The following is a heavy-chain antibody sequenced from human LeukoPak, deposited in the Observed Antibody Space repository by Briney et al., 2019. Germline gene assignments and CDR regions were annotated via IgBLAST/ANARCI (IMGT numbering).Heavy chain of an antibody. J-gene: IGHJ4*02. Sequence: SVKVSCKASGGTFSSYAISWVRQAPGQGLEWMGRIIPIFGTANYAQKFQGRVTITTDESTSTAYMELSSLRSEDAAVYHCAREGDGYRYDYWGQGTLVTVSS. V-gene: IGHV1-69*05. CDR2: IIPIFGTA. D-gene: IGHD5-24*01. CDR1: GGTFSSYA. CDR3: AREGDGYRYDY.